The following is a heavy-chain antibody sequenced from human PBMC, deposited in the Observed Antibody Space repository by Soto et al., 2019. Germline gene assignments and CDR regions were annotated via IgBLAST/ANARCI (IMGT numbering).Heavy chain of an antibody. Sequence: QVQLQQWGAGLLKPSETLSLTCAVYGESFSGYYWSWIRQPPGKGLEWIGEINHSGSTNYNPSLKSRVTISVDTSKNQFSLKLSSVTAADTAVYYCARSYGSSWYMTFDYWGQGTLVTGSS. J-gene: IGHJ4*02. CDR2: INHSGST. V-gene: IGHV4-34*01. D-gene: IGHD6-13*01. CDR1: GESFSGYY. CDR3: ARSYGSSWYMTFDY.